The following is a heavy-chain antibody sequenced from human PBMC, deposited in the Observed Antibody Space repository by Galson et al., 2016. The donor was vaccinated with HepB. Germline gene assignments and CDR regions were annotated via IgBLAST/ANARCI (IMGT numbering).Heavy chain of an antibody. Sequence: PALVKPTQTLTLTCTFSGFSLSTIGMCVSWIRQPPGKALEWLALIDWDDDKYYSTSLKTRLTISKDTSKNQVVLTMTNMDPVDTATYYCARAEYSRSPGDYYCDYWGQGTLVTVSS. CDR1: GFSLSTIGMC. J-gene: IGHJ4*02. D-gene: IGHD6-6*01. CDR2: IDWDDDK. CDR3: ARAEYSRSPGDYYCDY. V-gene: IGHV2-70*01.